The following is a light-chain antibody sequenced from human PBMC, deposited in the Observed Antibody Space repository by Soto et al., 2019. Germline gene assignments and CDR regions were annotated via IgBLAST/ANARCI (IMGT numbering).Light chain of an antibody. CDR3: AAWDDSLNGYV. CDR2: SHS. V-gene: IGLV1-44*01. Sequence: SVLTQPPSASETPGQRCAFSCSGSISNIGANTVNWYQQLPGAAPKLLIYSHSQRPSGVPDRFSGSKSGTSASLAISGLQSEDEADYYCAAWDDSLNGYVFGTGTKVTVL. J-gene: IGLJ1*01. CDR1: ISNIGANT.